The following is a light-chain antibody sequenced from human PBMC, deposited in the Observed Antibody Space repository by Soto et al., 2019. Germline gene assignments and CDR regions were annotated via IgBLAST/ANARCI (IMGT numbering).Light chain of an antibody. J-gene: IGKJ1*01. CDR2: GAS. CDR1: QSVTSNY. CDR3: QRYGSSRPWT. V-gene: IGKV3-20*01. Sequence: ESMLTQSPATLSLSPGERATLSCRVSQSVTSNYIAWYQQKPGQAPRLLIYGASSRATGIPDRFSGSGSGTDFTLTISRLEPADFAVYYCQRYGSSRPWTFGQGTKVEIK.